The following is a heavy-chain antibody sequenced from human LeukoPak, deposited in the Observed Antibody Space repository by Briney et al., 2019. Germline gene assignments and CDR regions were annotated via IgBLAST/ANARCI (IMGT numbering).Heavy chain of an antibody. CDR2: IYYSGST. J-gene: IGHJ4*02. CDR1: GGSISSSRYY. D-gene: IGHD5-18*01. V-gene: IGHV4-39*07. Sequence: SETLSLTCTVSGGSISSSRYYWGWIRQPPGKGLEWIGSIYYSGSTYYNPSLKSRVTISVDTSKNQFSLKLSSVTAADTAVYYCARTRGYSYLDYWGQGTLVTVSS. CDR3: ARTRGYSYLDY.